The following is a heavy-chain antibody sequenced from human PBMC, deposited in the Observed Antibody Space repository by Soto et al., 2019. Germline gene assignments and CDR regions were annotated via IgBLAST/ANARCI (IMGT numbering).Heavy chain of an antibody. J-gene: IGHJ4*02. Sequence: QVQLVQSGAEVKKPGASVKVSCKASGYTFTSYAVHWVRQAPGQRLEWMGWTNAGNGNTKYSQKFQGRVTITRDTSASTAYMELSSLRSEDTAVYYCARERLAYDYGDYRDYWGQGTLVTVSS. CDR2: TNAGNGNT. D-gene: IGHD4-17*01. V-gene: IGHV1-3*01. CDR1: GYTFTSYA. CDR3: ARERLAYDYGDYRDY.